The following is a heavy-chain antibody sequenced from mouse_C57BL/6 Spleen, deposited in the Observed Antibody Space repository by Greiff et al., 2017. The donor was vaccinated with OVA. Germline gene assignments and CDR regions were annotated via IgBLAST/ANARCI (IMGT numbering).Heavy chain of an antibody. CDR1: GYTFTSYW. V-gene: IGHV1-59*01. CDR3: ARVWDVGGYYYAMDY. D-gene: IGHD4-1*01. Sequence: QVQLQQPGAELVRPGTSVKLSCKASGYTFTSYWMHWVQQRPGQGLEWIGVIDPSDSYTNYTHKFKGKATLTVDTSSSTAYMQLSSLTSEDSAVYYCARVWDVGGYYYAMDYWGQGTSVTVSS. J-gene: IGHJ4*01. CDR2: IDPSDSYT.